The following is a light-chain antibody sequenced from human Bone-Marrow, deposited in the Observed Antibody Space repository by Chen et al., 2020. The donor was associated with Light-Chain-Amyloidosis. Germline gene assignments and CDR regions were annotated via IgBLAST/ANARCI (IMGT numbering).Light chain of an antibody. CDR2: DVS. J-gene: IGLJ2*01. Sequence: QSALTQPASVSGSPGQSITIPCTGTRSDVGGYNYVSWYQQHPGKAPKLMIYDVSNRPSGVSNRFSGSKSGNTASLTISGLQAEDEADYHCQSADSSGTYEVIFGGGTKLTVL. CDR1: RSDVGGYNY. CDR3: QSADSSGTYEVI. V-gene: IGLV2-14*01.